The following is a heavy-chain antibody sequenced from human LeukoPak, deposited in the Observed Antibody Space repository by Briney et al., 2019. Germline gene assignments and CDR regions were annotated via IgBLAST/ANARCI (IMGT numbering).Heavy chain of an antibody. CDR2: IYYSGST. CDR1: GGSMSNYY. Sequence: PSETLSLTCSVSGGSMSNYYWSWIRQPPGKGLEWIGYIYYSGSTNYNPSLKSRVTISVDTSKNQFSLKLSSVTAADTAVYYCARLRKITMVRGSPRGWFDPWGQGTLVTVSS. D-gene: IGHD3-10*01. CDR3: ARLRKITMVRGSPRGWFDP. J-gene: IGHJ5*02. V-gene: IGHV4-59*12.